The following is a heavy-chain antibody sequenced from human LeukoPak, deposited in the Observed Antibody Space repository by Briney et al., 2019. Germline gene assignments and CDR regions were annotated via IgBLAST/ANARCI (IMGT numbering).Heavy chain of an antibody. D-gene: IGHD6-13*01. Sequence: GESLKISCKASGYSFTTYWNGWVRQMPGKGLEWMGIIYPGDSDTRYSPSFQGQVTISADKSISTAYLQWSSLKASDTAMYYCARHEYLATAKYYFDYWGQGTVVTVSS. CDR3: ARHEYLATAKYYFDY. CDR1: GYSFTTYW. V-gene: IGHV5-51*01. CDR2: IYPGDSDT. J-gene: IGHJ4*02.